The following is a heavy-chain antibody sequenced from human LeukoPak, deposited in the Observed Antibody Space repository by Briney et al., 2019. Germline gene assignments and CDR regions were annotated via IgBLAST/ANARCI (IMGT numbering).Heavy chain of an antibody. CDR3: ARDGSSIAAPHGMDV. CDR2: ISYDGSNK. J-gene: IGHJ6*02. Sequence: PGGSLRLSCAASGFTFSSYAMHWVRQAPGKGLEWVAVISYDGSNKYYADSVKGRFTISRDNSKNTLYLQMNSLRAEDTAVYYCARDGSSIAAPHGMDVWGQGTTVTVSS. V-gene: IGHV3-30-3*01. D-gene: IGHD6-6*01. CDR1: GFTFSSYA.